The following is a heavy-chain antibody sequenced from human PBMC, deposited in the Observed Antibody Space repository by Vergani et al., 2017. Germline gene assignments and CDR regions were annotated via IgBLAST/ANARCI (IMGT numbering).Heavy chain of an antibody. J-gene: IGHJ5*02. Sequence: QVQLQQWGAGLLKPSETLSLTCAVYGGSFSGYYWSWIRQPPGKGLEWIGEINHSGSTNYNPSLKSRVTISVDTSKNQFSLKLSSVTAADTDVYYCGRGGFVYDILTGYYPWFDPWGEG. V-gene: IGHV4-34*01. CDR2: INHSGST. CDR1: GGSFSGYY. D-gene: IGHD3-9*01. CDR3: GRGGFVYDILTGYYPWFDP.